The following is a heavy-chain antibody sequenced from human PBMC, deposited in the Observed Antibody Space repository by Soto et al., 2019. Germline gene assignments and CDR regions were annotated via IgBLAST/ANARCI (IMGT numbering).Heavy chain of an antibody. CDR1: GGSINNYY. CDR2: IFYSGYT. V-gene: IGHV4-59*01. Sequence: SETLSLTCTVSGGSINNYYWSWIRQPPGKGLKWIGYIFYSGYTKYNPSLKSRVTISVDTSKNQFSLKVNSATAADTAVYYCARGNGYNYHWGRGTLVTVS. J-gene: IGHJ4*02. D-gene: IGHD5-12*01. CDR3: ARGNGYNYH.